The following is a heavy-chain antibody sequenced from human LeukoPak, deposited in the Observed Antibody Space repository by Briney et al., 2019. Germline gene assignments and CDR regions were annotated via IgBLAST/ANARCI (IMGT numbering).Heavy chain of an antibody. D-gene: IGHD6-13*01. V-gene: IGHV5-51*01. Sequence: GESLKISCTGSGYIFSDYWIGWVRQMPGKGLEWMGIIYPGDSDVRYSPSFQGQVIMSADKSISTAYLEWSGLKASDTAMYYCARRGKEYSSSWTGYYGMDVWGQGTTVTVSS. CDR1: GYIFSDYW. CDR2: IYPGDSDV. CDR3: ARRGKEYSSSWTGYYGMDV. J-gene: IGHJ6*02.